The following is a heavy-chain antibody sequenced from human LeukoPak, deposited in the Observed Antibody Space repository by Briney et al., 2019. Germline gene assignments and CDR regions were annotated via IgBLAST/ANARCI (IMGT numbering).Heavy chain of an antibody. J-gene: IGHJ3*02. V-gene: IGHV3-7*01. CDR3: ARERYCSGGSCYSHAFDI. CDR2: IKEDGSEK. CDR1: GFTFHSYW. Sequence: GGSLRLSCAASGFTFHSYWMSWVRQAPGKGLEWVANIKEDGSEKYYVDSVKGRLTISRDNSKNTLYLQMGSLRAEDMAVYYCARERYCSGGSCYSHAFDIWGQGTMVTVSS. D-gene: IGHD2-15*01.